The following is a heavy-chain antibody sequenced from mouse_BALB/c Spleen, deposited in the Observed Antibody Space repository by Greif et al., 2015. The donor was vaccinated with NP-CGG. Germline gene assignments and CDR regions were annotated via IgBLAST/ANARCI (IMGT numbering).Heavy chain of an antibody. V-gene: IGHV1S81*02. D-gene: IGHD2-3*01. CDR2: INPGNGRT. Sequence: VKLQESGAELVKRGASVKLSCKASVYTFTSYWMHWVKQRPGQGLEWIGEINPGNGRTNYNEKFKSKATLTVDKSSSTAYIQLSSLTSEDSAVYYCAIYDGYYYYAMDDWGQGTSVTVSS. CDR3: AIYDGYYYYAMDD. CDR1: VYTFTSYW. J-gene: IGHJ4*01.